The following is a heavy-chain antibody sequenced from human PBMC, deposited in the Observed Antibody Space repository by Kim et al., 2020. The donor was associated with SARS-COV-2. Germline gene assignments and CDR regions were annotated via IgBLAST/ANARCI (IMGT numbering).Heavy chain of an antibody. CDR2: IYYSGST. J-gene: IGHJ4*02. CDR1: GGSISSYY. CDR3: AREGIGFWSGSFDY. Sequence: SETLSLTCTVSGGSISSYYWSWIRQPPGKGLEWIGYIYYSGSTNYNPSLKSRVTISVDTSKNQFSLKLSSVTAADTAVYYCAREGIGFWSGSFDYWGQGTLVTVSS. D-gene: IGHD3-3*01. V-gene: IGHV4-59*01.